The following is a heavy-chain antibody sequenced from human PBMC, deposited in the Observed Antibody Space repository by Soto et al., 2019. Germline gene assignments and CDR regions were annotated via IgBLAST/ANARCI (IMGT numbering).Heavy chain of an antibody. D-gene: IGHD3-3*01. J-gene: IGHJ4*02. CDR3: ARKQAGFFYGIDY. Sequence: SETLGLSCTFSGGFINSGGYYWTWLRQHPGKGLEWLGYIADFGYTFYNPSLQSRVILSMDTSKSQFSLKLSSATAADTAVYFCARKQAGFFYGIDYWGQGTMFTGSS. CDR2: IADFGYT. CDR1: GGFINSGGYY. V-gene: IGHV4-31*03.